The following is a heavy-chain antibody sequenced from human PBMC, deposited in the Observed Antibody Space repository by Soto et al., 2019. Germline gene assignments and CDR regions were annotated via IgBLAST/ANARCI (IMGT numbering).Heavy chain of an antibody. CDR3: ARGGSGPLRYYYGMDV. V-gene: IGHV4-61*01. CDR1: GGSVSSGSYY. J-gene: IGHJ6*02. CDR2: IYYSGST. Sequence: PSETLFLTCTVSGGSVSSGSYYWSWIRQPPGKGLEWIGYIYYSGSTNYNPSLKSRVTISVDTSKDQFSLKLSSVTAADTAVYYCARGGSGPLRYYYGMDVWGQGTTVTVSS. D-gene: IGHD6-19*01.